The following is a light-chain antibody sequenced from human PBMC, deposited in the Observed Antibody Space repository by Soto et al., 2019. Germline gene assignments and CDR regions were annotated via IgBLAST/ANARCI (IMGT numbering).Light chain of an antibody. CDR3: QQYGSSPWT. Sequence: EIVLTQSPGTLSLSPGERAALSCRASQSVNNDYLAWYHQKPGRAPRLVIYGASKRATSIPDRFSGSGSGTDFTLTISRLEPEDFAVYYCQQYGSSPWTFGQGTNVEIK. CDR1: QSVNNDY. V-gene: IGKV3-20*01. CDR2: GAS. J-gene: IGKJ1*01.